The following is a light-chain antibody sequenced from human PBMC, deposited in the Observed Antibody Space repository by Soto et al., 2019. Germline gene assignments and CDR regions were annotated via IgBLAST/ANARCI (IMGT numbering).Light chain of an antibody. CDR2: DAS. CDR3: QQRSNWT. J-gene: IGKJ1*01. Sequence: DIVLTQSPSTLSLSPGQTATLSCRASQSVSSYLAWYQQKAGQAPRLLIYDASNRATGIPARFSGSGSGTDFTLTISSLEPEDFAVYYCQQRSNWTFGQGTKVDIK. CDR1: QSVSSY. V-gene: IGKV3-11*01.